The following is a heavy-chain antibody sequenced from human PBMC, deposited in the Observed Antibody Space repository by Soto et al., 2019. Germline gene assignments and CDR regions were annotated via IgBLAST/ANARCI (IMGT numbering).Heavy chain of an antibody. CDR2: IIPIFGTE. J-gene: IGHJ6*02. D-gene: IGHD1-26*01. Sequence: QVQLVQSGAEVKKPGSSVKVSCKASGGTFSSYAISWVRQAPGQGLEWMGGIIPIFGTENYAQKFQGRVTTPADESTSTDYRELSSLRSEDTAVYYCATTSGRVGATLSYSGMDVWGQGTTVTVSS. CDR3: ATTSGRVGATLSYSGMDV. CDR1: GGTFSSYA. V-gene: IGHV1-69*01.